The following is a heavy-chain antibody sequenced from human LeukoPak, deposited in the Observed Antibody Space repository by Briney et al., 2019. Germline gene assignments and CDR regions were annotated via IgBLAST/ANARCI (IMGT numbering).Heavy chain of an antibody. J-gene: IGHJ3*02. CDR1: GGSISTYY. Sequence: PSETLSLTCTLSGGSISTYYWSWIRQPPGKGLEWIGYIYYSGSTNYNPSLKSRVTISVDTSKNQFSLKLSSVTAADTAVYYCAREAYCSSTSCYSGAFDIWGQGTMVTVSS. CDR3: AREAYCSSTSCYSGAFDI. V-gene: IGHV4-59*01. D-gene: IGHD2-2*01. CDR2: IYYSGST.